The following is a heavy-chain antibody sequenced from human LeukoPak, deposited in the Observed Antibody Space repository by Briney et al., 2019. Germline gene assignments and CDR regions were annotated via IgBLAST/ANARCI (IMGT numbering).Heavy chain of an antibody. V-gene: IGHV1-69*13. J-gene: IGHJ3*02. CDR2: IIPIFGTA. Sequence: ASVKVSFKGSGGTFSIYAISWVRQAPGQGVEGMGGIIPIFGTANYSQKFQGRVTITADESTSTAYMELSSLRSEDTAVYYCALQGAVAGNAFDIWGQGTMVTVSS. D-gene: IGHD6-19*01. CDR3: ALQGAVAGNAFDI. CDR1: GGTFSIYA.